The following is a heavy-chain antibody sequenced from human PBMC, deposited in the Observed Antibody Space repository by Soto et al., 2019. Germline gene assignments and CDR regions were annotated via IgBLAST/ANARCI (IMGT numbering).Heavy chain of an antibody. V-gene: IGHV3-30-3*01. CDR2: ISNDGSNK. D-gene: IGHD5-18*01. CDR1: GFTFSGYA. CDR3: ARGRTQLWSLVEEYFGY. Sequence: QVQLVESGGGVVQPGRSLRVSCAASGFTFSGYAMHWVRQAPGKGLEWVAIISNDGSNKYYADSVKGRFSISRDNSKNTLYLQMNSLRPEDTAVFYCARGRTQLWSLVEEYFGYWGQGTLVTVSS. J-gene: IGHJ4*02.